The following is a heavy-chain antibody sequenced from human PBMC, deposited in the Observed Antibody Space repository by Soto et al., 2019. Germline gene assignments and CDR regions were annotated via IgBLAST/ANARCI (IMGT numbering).Heavy chain of an antibody. Sequence: EVQLVESGGGLVQPGGSLRLSCAASGFTFSGYWMHWVCQAPGKGPVWVSNINGDASTTNYAYSVKGRFTISRDNAKSTLYLQMNSLRAEDTAVYYCTRGLSRSSSWGQGTRVTVSS. V-gene: IGHV3-74*01. CDR1: GFTFSGYW. D-gene: IGHD6-6*01. J-gene: IGHJ5*02. CDR2: INGDASTT. CDR3: TRGLSRSSS.